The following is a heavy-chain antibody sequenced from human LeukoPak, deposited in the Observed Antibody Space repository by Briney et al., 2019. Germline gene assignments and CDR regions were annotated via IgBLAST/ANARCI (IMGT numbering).Heavy chain of an antibody. CDR1: GYTFSSYD. CDR3: ARGGSGSVSAFDI. CDR2: MNPNSGNA. V-gene: IGHV1-8*01. D-gene: IGHD3-10*01. Sequence: ASVKVSCKASGYTFSSYDINWVRQAPGQGLEWMGWMNPNSGNAGFAQKLQGRVTMTTDTSTSTAYMELRSLRSDDTAVYYCARGGSGSVSAFDIWGQGTMVTVSS. J-gene: IGHJ3*02.